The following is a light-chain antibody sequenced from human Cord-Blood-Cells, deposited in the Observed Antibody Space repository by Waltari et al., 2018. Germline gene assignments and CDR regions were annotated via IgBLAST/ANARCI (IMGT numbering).Light chain of an antibody. CDR2: EVI. CDR3: SSYAGSNNLV. V-gene: IGLV2-8*01. CDR1: SSDVGGYTY. Sequence: QSALPHPPSASGSPGQSSTIPSTAPSSDVGGYTYASWYQQHPAKPPKPMIYEVIKRPSGVPYRFSCSKSCNTASLTVSALHDEDEADYYCSSYAGSNNLVFGGGTKLTVL. J-gene: IGLJ2*01.